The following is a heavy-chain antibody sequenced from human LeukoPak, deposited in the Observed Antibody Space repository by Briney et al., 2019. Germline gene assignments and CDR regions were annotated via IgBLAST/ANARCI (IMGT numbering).Heavy chain of an antibody. CDR2: ISAYNGNT. Sequence: ASVTVSCTASGYTFTSYGISWVRQAPGQGLEWMGWISAYNGNTNYAQKLQGRVTMTTDTSTSTAYMELRSLRSDDTAVYYCARASHYYDSSGDAFDIWGQGTMVTVSS. D-gene: IGHD3-22*01. CDR1: GYTFTSYG. J-gene: IGHJ3*02. V-gene: IGHV1-18*01. CDR3: ARASHYYDSSGDAFDI.